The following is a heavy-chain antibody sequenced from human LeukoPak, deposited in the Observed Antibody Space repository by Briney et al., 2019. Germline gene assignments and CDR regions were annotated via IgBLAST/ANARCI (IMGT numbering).Heavy chain of an antibody. CDR2: INWNGGST. D-gene: IGHD3-10*01. J-gene: IGHJ4*02. CDR1: GFPFDDYG. Sequence: GGSLRLSCAASGFPFDDYGMTWVRQAPGKGLEWVSGINWNGGSTGYADSVKGRFTISRDNAKNSLYLQMNSLRAEDTALYYCASAGLTYGSGSYFVYWGQGTLVTVSS. CDR3: ASAGLTYGSGSYFVY. V-gene: IGHV3-20*04.